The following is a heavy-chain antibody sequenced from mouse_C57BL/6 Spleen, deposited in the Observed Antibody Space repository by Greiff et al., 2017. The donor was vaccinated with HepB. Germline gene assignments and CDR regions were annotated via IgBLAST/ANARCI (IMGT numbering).Heavy chain of an antibody. V-gene: IGHV14-4*01. CDR1: GFNIKDDY. D-gene: IGHD1-1*01. CDR3: TTLSTTVVATNYAMDY. Sequence: EVQLQQSGAELVRPGASVKLSCTASGFNIKDDYMHWVKQRPEQGLEWIGWIDPENGDTEYASKFQGKATITADTSSNTAYLQLSSLTSEDTAVYYCTTLSTTVVATNYAMDYWGQGTSVTVSS. CDR2: IDPENGDT. J-gene: IGHJ4*01.